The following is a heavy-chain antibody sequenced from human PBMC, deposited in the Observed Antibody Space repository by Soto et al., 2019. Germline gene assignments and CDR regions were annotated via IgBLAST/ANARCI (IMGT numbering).Heavy chain of an antibody. V-gene: IGHV4-30-4*01. CDR2: IYDGGRT. CDR3: ARGPSGDKVDA. CDR1: GGSISTVDYW. J-gene: IGHJ5*02. D-gene: IGHD3-10*01. Sequence: QVQLQESGPGLVKPSQTLSLTCTVSGGSISTVDYWWSWIRQSPDMGLEWIGHIYDGGRTYNNPYLESRVTMSVDTSNSQLSLTLSSVSPADTAVYYCARGPSGDKVDAWGQGTLVTVS.